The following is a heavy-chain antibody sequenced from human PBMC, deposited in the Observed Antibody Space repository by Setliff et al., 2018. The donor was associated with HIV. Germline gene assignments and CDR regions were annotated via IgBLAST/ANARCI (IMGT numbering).Heavy chain of an antibody. CDR2: INTETGNP. D-gene: IGHD2-8*02. CDR1: GYTLTTYG. V-gene: IGHV7-4-1*02. J-gene: IGHJ4*02. Sequence: SVKDSCKASGYTLTTYGISWVRQAPGQGPEWMGWINTETGNPMYAQGFRGRLVFSLDTSVNTAYLQINSLKAEDTAMYYCARVGSYWSTFDYWGQGALVTVSS. CDR3: ARVGSYWSTFDY.